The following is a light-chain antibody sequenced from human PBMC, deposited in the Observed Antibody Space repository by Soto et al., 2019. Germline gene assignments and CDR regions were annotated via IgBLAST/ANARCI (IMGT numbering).Light chain of an antibody. Sequence: LAQPPSASGSPGQSVTISCTGTSSDVGAYIFVSWYQQHPGKAPKLMVYDVNRRPPGVPDRFFGSKSGNTASLTVSGLQAEDEADYYCVSFAGGTYVFGTGTKVTVL. V-gene: IGLV2-8*01. CDR2: DVN. J-gene: IGLJ1*01. CDR3: VSFAGGTYV. CDR1: SSDVGAYIF.